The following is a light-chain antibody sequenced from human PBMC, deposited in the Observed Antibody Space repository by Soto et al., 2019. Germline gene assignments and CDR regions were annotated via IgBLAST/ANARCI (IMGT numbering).Light chain of an antibody. CDR3: AAWDDSLDAAV. CDR1: SSNLGTNT. Sequence: QSVLTQPPSASGTPGQRVTISCSGSSSNLGTNTVNWYQHLPGTAPKLLIYSDNQRPSGVPDRFSASKSDTSASLAISGLQSEDEAEYYCAAWDDSLDAAVFGGGTQLTVL. J-gene: IGLJ7*01. V-gene: IGLV1-44*01. CDR2: SDN.